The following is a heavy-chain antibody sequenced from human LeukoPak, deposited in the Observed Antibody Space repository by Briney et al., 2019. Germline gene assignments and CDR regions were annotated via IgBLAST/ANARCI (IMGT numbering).Heavy chain of an antibody. CDR3: VRELGY. V-gene: IGHV4-4*07. Sequence: SETLSLTCTVSGASINNYYWSWTRQPAGKGLEWIGRIYTSGNTNYNPSLQSRVTMSVDTSKNQFSLKLSSVTAADTAVYYCVRELGYWGQGTLVTVSS. J-gene: IGHJ4*02. CDR1: GASINNYY. CDR2: IYTSGNT.